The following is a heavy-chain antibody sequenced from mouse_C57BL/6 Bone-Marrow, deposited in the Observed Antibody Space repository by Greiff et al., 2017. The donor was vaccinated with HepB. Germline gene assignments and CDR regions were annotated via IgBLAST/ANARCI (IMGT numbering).Heavy chain of an antibody. CDR3: ARSDYEWYFDV. D-gene: IGHD1-1*01. CDR2: INPSSGYT. Sequence: QVQLQQSGAELARPDASVKMSCKASGYTFTSYTMHWVKQRPGQGLEWIGYINPSSGYTKYNQKFKDKATLTADKSSSTAYMQLSSLTSEDSAVYYCARSDYEWYFDVWGTGTTVTVSS. J-gene: IGHJ1*03. CDR1: GYTFTSYT. V-gene: IGHV1-4*01.